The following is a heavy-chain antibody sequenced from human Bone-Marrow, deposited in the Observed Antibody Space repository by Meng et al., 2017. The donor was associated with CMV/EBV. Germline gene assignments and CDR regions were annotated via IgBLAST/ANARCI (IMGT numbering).Heavy chain of an antibody. Sequence: ASVKVSCKASGYTFTSYAMHWVRQAPGQRLEWMGWSNAGNGNTKYSQEFQGRVTITRDTSASTAYMELSSLRSEDTAVYYCARGGTISGPLITYYYHGMDVWGQGTTVTVSS. J-gene: IGHJ6*02. V-gene: IGHV1-3*02. CDR1: GYTFTSYA. CDR2: SNAGNGNT. CDR3: ARGGTISGPLITYYYHGMDV. D-gene: IGHD3/OR15-3a*01.